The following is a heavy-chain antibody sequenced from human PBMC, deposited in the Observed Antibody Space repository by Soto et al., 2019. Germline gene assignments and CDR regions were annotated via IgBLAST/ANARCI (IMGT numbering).Heavy chain of an antibody. CDR1: GGTFSTCA. Sequence: TVKVSCKASGGTFSTCAIDWVRQAPGQGLEWMGGIIPLFGTAKYAQNFQGRITITADESTNTAYMELRSLRSQDTAVYYCARGVHYDSSGYYYFYWGQGTLVTVSS. CDR3: ARGVHYDSSGYYYFY. CDR2: IIPLFGTA. V-gene: IGHV1-69*13. D-gene: IGHD3-22*01. J-gene: IGHJ4*02.